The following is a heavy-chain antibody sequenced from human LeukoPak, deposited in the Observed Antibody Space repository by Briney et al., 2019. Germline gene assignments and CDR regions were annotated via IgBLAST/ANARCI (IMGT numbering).Heavy chain of an antibody. D-gene: IGHD3-22*01. J-gene: IGHJ3*02. V-gene: IGHV4-59*01. CDR1: GGSISSYY. CDR2: IYYSGST. Sequence: SETLSLTCTVSGGSISSYYWSWIRQPPGKGLEWIGYIYYSGSTNYNPSLKSRVTISVDTSKNQFSLKLSSVTAADTAVYYCARVKYYYDSSDQAAFDIWGQGTMVTVSS. CDR3: ARVKYYYDSSDQAAFDI.